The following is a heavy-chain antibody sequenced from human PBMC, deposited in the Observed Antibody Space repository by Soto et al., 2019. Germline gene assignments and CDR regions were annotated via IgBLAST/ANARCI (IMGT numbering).Heavy chain of an antibody. CDR2: LYHSGNT. CDR3: RGGGRPGRLEWFDP. V-gene: IGHV4-4*02. Sequence: PSETLSLTCAVSGGSINSVNWWSWVRQPPGRGLEWIGELYHSGNTKYNPSLKSRVTISVDKSKNQFSLNLRSVTAADTAVYYCRGGGRPGRLEWFDPWGQGILVTVSS. CDR1: GGSINSVNW. J-gene: IGHJ5*02. D-gene: IGHD3-16*01.